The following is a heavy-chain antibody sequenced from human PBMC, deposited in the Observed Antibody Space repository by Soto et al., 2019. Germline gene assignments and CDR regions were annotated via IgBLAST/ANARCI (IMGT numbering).Heavy chain of an antibody. CDR2: ISSSGGTT. Sequence: PGGSLRLSCAASGFTFSSYTMNWVRQAPGKGLEWVSIISSSGGTTYYADSVKGRFTISRDNSKNTLYLQMNSLRAEDTAVYYCAKKAVAGSSNWFDPWGQGTLVTVS. D-gene: IGHD6-19*01. CDR1: GFTFSSYT. J-gene: IGHJ5*02. V-gene: IGHV3-23*01. CDR3: AKKAVAGSSNWFDP.